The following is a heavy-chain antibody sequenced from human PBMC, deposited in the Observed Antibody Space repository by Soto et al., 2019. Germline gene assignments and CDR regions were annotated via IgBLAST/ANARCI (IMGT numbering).Heavy chain of an antibody. J-gene: IGHJ6*02. Sequence: EVQLVESGGGLVQPGGSLRLSCAASGFTFSSYEMNWVRQAPGKGLEWVSYISSSGSTIYYADSVKGRFTISRDNAKNSLYLQMNSLRAEDTAVYYCARSGGIVVVPAATQGVGMDVWGQGTTVNVSS. CDR2: ISSSGSTI. V-gene: IGHV3-48*03. D-gene: IGHD2-2*01. CDR1: GFTFSSYE. CDR3: ARSGGIVVVPAATQGVGMDV.